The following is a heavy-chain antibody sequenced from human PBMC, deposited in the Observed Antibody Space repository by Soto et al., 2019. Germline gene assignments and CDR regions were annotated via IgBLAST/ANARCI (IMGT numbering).Heavy chain of an antibody. CDR1: GASFSAYY. Sequence: PEETLSLTCSVYGASFSAYYWCWLGQPPGKGLEWIGEINHSGSTNYNPSLTSRVTISVDTSKNQFSLKLSSVTAADTAVYYCARHRYSYGVYYFDYWGQGTLVTVSS. D-gene: IGHD5-18*01. V-gene: IGHV4-34*01. J-gene: IGHJ4*02. CDR3: ARHRYSYGVYYFDY. CDR2: INHSGST.